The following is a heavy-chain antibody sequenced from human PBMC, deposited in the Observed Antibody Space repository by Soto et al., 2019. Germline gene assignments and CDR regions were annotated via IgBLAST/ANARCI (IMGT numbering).Heavy chain of an antibody. D-gene: IGHD1-1*01. CDR2: ISAYNGNT. Sequence: QVQLVQSGAEVKKAGASVKVSCKASGYTFTSYGISWVRQAPGQGLEWMGWISAYNGNTNYAQKLQGRVTMTTDTSTSTAYMELRSLRSDDTAVYYCARAPGTPERDYYYYYYMDVWGKGTTVTVSS. CDR1: GYTFTSYG. V-gene: IGHV1-18*01. J-gene: IGHJ6*03. CDR3: ARAPGTPERDYYYYYYMDV.